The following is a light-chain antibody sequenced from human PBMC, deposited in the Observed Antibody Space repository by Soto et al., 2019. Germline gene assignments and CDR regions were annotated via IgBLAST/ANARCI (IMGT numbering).Light chain of an antibody. CDR3: SSYTSSTTLA. Sequence: QSALTQPPSVSGSPGQSVTISCTGTSSDVGSYNRVSWYQQPPGTAPKLMIYEVNNRPSGVPDRFSGSKSGNTASLTISGLQAEDEADYYCSSYTSSTTLAFGGGTKLTVL. J-gene: IGLJ2*01. V-gene: IGLV2-18*02. CDR2: EVN. CDR1: SSDVGSYNR.